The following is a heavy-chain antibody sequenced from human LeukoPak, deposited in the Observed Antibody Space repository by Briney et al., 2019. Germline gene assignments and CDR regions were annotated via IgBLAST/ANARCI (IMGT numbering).Heavy chain of an antibody. J-gene: IGHJ4*02. D-gene: IGHD2-21*02. Sequence: GGSLRLSCAASRLTFINYCMHWVRQPPGKGLEWVAFISFNGTIIYYADSVKGRFTISRDNYENKLYLQMNSLRLDDRDTYYCARDIEGDRYFEYWGQGTLVSVSS. V-gene: IGHV3-30-3*01. CDR2: ISFNGTII. CDR1: RLTFINYC. CDR3: ARDIEGDRYFEY.